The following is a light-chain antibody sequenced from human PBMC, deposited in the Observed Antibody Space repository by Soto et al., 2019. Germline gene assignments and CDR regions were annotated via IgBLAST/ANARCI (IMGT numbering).Light chain of an antibody. V-gene: IGLV2-14*03. J-gene: IGLJ1*01. Sequence: QAVVTQPGSVSGSPGESITISCTGTSSDVGGYNYVSWYQQHPGKGPKLMIYEVSNRPSGVSNRFSGSKSGNTATLTISGLQAEDEADYYCSSYTSTTTRVFGTGTKVTVL. CDR2: EVS. CDR3: SSYTSTTTRV. CDR1: SSDVGGYNY.